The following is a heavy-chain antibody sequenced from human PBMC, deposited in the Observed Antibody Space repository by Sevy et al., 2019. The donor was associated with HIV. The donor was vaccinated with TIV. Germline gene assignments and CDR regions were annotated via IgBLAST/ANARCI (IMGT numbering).Heavy chain of an antibody. Sequence: SETLSLTCTVSGGSISSYCWSWIRQPPGKGLEWIGSIYYSGSTNYNPSLKSRVTISVDTSKNQFSLKLSSVTAADTAVYYCARRESDYYDSSGYYYYYMDVWGKGTTVTVSS. V-gene: IGHV4-59*01. D-gene: IGHD3-22*01. CDR1: GGSISSYC. CDR2: IYYSGST. J-gene: IGHJ6*03. CDR3: ARRESDYYDSSGYYYYYMDV.